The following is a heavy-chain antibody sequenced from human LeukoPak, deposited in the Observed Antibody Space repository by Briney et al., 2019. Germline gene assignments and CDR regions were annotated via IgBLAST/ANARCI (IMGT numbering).Heavy chain of an antibody. CDR2: IYPGDSDT. Sequence: GESLKISCRASGNSFSTNWIGWVRQMPGKGLEWMGVIYPGDSDTRYSPSFQGQVTMSADKSISTAYLQWSSLKASDSAMYYCGRGGYSGYEFDCWGQGTLVTASS. CDR1: GNSFSTNW. D-gene: IGHD5-12*01. CDR3: GRGGYSGYEFDC. J-gene: IGHJ4*02. V-gene: IGHV5-51*01.